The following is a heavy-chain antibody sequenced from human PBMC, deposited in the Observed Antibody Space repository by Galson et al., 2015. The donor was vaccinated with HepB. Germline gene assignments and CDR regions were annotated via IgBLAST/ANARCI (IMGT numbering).Heavy chain of an antibody. CDR2: IIPKFDKA. CDR1: GGTSSTYA. J-gene: IGHJ5*02. CDR3: ALVPDAMRGRVYNWFDP. D-gene: IGHD2-2*01. Sequence: SVKVSCKASGGTSSTYAIAWVRQAPGQGLEWLGGIIPKFDKAHYGRRFQGRVTITADESTSSSYMDLSSLKPEDTAVYYCALVPDAMRGRVYNWFDPWGQGTLVTVPS. V-gene: IGHV1-69*13.